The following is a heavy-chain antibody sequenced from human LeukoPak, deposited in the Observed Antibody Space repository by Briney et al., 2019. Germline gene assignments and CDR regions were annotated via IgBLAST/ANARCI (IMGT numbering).Heavy chain of an antibody. Sequence: PSETLSLTCTVSGGSISSGDYYWSWIRQPPGKGLEWIGYIYCSGSTYYNPSLKSRVTISVDTSKNQFSLKLSSVTAADTAVYYCAREGSGIAVAGNGFDPWGQGTLVTVSS. CDR2: IYCSGST. V-gene: IGHV4-30-4*01. D-gene: IGHD6-19*01. CDR1: GGSISSGDYY. CDR3: AREGSGIAVAGNGFDP. J-gene: IGHJ5*02.